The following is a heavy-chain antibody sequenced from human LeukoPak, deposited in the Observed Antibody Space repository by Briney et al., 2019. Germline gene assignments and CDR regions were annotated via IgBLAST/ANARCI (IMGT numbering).Heavy chain of an antibody. CDR1: GFTFSDYA. V-gene: IGHV3-23*05. D-gene: IGHD4-11*01. CDR2: FKTKYNQV. CDR3: ARSVPDYTRFDY. J-gene: IGHJ4*02. Sequence: GGSLRLSCVASGFTFSDYAMNWVRQAPGKGLEWVSTFKTKYNQVYYAESVRGRFTIPTDNSKNTVYLQMNSLRAEDTALYYCARSVPDYTRFDYWGQGALVTVSS.